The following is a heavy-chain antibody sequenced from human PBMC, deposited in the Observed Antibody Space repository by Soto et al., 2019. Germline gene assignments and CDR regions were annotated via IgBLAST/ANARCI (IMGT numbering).Heavy chain of an antibody. D-gene: IGHD4-17*01. V-gene: IGHV1-69*02. CDR2: IIPILGIA. Sequence: QVQLVQSGAEVKKPGSSVKVSCKASGGTFSSYTISWVRQAPGQGLEWMGRIIPILGIANYAQKFQGRVTITADKSRSTAYMVLSSLRSEDTAVYYCARVLMGYGDYLGFDYWGQGTLVTVST. CDR1: GGTFSSYT. J-gene: IGHJ4*02. CDR3: ARVLMGYGDYLGFDY.